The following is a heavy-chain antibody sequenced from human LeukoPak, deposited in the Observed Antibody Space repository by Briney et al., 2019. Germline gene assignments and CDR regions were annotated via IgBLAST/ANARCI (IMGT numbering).Heavy chain of an antibody. CDR1: GGTFSSYT. Sequence: SVKVSCKASGGTFSSYTISWVRQAPGQGLEWMGRIIPILGIANYAQKFQGRVTITADKSTSTAYMELSSLGSEDTAVYYCARSYMTTVSVYGMDVWGQGTTVTVSS. D-gene: IGHD4-17*01. CDR3: ARSYMTTVSVYGMDV. J-gene: IGHJ6*02. V-gene: IGHV1-69*02. CDR2: IIPILGIA.